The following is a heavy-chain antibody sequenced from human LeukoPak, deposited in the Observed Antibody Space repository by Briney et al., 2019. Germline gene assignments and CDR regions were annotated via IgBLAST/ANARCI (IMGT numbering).Heavy chain of an antibody. D-gene: IGHD3-22*01. CDR2: TIPLLDIS. CDR3: ATDSTFYHDSSGYSFPD. Sequence: SVKVSCKASGGTLSTYGISWVRQAPGQGLEWMGRTIPLLDISNFAQKFQGRTTITADKSTSTAYMELSSLRSEDTAVYYCATDSTFYHDSSGYSFPDWGQGSPVTVSS. J-gene: IGHJ4*02. V-gene: IGHV1-69*04. CDR1: GGTLSTYG.